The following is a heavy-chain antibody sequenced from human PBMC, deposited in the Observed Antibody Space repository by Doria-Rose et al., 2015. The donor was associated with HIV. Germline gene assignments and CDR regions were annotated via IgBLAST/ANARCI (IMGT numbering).Heavy chain of an antibody. D-gene: IGHD6-13*01. CDR1: GVSLSSPGMG. CDR3: ARIKSSRWYHKYYFDF. J-gene: IGHJ4*02. Sequence: QVTLKESGPVLVKPTETLTLTCTVSGVSLSSPGMGVGWIRQPPGKALGWLANIFSDDERSYKTSLKSRLTISRGTSKSQVVLTMTDMDPVDTATYYCARIKSSRWYHKYYFDFWGQGTLVIVSA. CDR2: IFSDDER. V-gene: IGHV2-26*01.